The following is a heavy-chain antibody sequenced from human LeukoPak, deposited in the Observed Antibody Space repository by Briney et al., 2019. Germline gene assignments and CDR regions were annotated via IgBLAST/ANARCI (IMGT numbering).Heavy chain of an antibody. CDR2: ISYDGSNK. V-gene: IGHV3-30*07. D-gene: IGHD2-2*02. J-gene: IGHJ3*01. CDR3: ASGGHCSSTSCYIRGSFDF. Sequence: GRSLRLSCAASGFTFSSYAMHWVRQAPGKGLEWVAVISYDGSNKYYADSVKGRFTISRDNAKNSLYLQMNSLRAEDTAVYYCASGGHCSSTSCYIRGSFDFWGQGTKVTVSS. CDR1: GFTFSSYA.